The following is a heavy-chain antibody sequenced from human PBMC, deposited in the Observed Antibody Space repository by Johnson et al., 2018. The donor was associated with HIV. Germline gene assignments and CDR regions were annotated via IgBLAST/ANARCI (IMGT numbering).Heavy chain of an antibody. V-gene: IGHV3-23*04. CDR2: ICGSGGST. D-gene: IGHD3-3*01. CDR3: TRIWSSAGAFDI. CDR1: GFTFSGSA. Sequence: VQLVASGGGVVQPGRSLRLSCAASGFTFSGSAMPCVRQAPGKGLEWFSAICGSGGSTDYADSVRGRFTISRDNAKYTVDLQMNSLRVEDTAVYYCTRIWSSAGAFDIWGQGTMVTVSS. J-gene: IGHJ3*02.